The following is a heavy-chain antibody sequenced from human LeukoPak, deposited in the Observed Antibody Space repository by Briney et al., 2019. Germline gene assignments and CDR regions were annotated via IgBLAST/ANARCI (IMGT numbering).Heavy chain of an antibody. J-gene: IGHJ4*02. D-gene: IGHD3-16*01. CDR3: ARHGYTASHYFLDY. CDR1: SGSINSYY. Sequence: SESLSLTCTVSSGSINSYYWGWVRQPAGRGLEWIGRIYTTGKTDYNPSLKSRLTMSVDTSKRQFSLNLTSVTAADTAIYYCARHGYTASHYFLDYWSQGTLVTVSS. V-gene: IGHV4-4*07. CDR2: IYTTGKT.